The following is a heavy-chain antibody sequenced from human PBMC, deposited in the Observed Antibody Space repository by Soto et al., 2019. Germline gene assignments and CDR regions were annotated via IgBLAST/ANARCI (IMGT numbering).Heavy chain of an antibody. CDR3: ARSAQWDGFDP. J-gene: IGHJ3*01. CDR2: ISYSGST. V-gene: IGHV4-31*03. D-gene: IGHD2-8*01. Sequence: QVQLQESGPGLVRPSQTLSLTCTVSAGSISTINYYWSWIRQHPEKGLEWIGYISYSGSTFYHSSLKSRVTISLGTSKKQFSLTLTSVTAADTAVYYCARSAQWDGFDPWGKGTMVTVSS. CDR1: AGSISTINYY.